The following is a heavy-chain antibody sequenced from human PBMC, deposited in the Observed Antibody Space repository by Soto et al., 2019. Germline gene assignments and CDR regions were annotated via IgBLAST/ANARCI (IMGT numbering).Heavy chain of an antibody. CDR1: GFTFSSYG. Sequence: GGSLRLSCAASGFTFSSYGMHWVRQAPGKELEWVAVISYDGSNKYYADSVKGRFTISRDNSKNTLYLQMNSLRAEDTAVYYCAKDHYDFWSGPGSMDVWGQGTTVTVSS. D-gene: IGHD3-3*01. CDR2: ISYDGSNK. J-gene: IGHJ6*02. V-gene: IGHV3-30*18. CDR3: AKDHYDFWSGPGSMDV.